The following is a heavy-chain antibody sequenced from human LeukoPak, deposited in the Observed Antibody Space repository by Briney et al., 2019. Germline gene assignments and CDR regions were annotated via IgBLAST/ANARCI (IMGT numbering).Heavy chain of an antibody. D-gene: IGHD5-24*01. J-gene: IGHJ4*02. Sequence: ASVKVSCKASRGTFSSYAISWVRQAPGQGLEWMGRIIPIFGTANYAQKFQGRVTITTDESTSTAYMELSSLRSEDTAVYYCARDWEMGYFDYWGQGTLVTVSS. CDR1: RGTFSSYA. V-gene: IGHV1-69*05. CDR2: IIPIFGTA. CDR3: ARDWEMGYFDY.